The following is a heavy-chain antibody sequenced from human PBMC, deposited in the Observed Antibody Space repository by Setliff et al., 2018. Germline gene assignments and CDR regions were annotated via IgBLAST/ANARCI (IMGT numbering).Heavy chain of an antibody. CDR3: AKYSSSWGGYYYYYYYMDV. Sequence: PSETLSLTCAVYGGSFSGYYWSWIRQPPGKGLEWIGEINHSGSTNYNPSLKSRVTISVDTSKNTLYLQMNSLRAEDTAVYYCAKYSSSWGGYYYYYYYMDVWGKGTTVTVS. V-gene: IGHV4-34*10. CDR2: INHSGST. D-gene: IGHD6-13*01. J-gene: IGHJ6*03. CDR1: GGSFSGYY.